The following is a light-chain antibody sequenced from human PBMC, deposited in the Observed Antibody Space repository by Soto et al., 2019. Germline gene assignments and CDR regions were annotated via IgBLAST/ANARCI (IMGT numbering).Light chain of an antibody. Sequence: EIVMTQSPATLSVSPGERATLSCRASQSINSNLAWYQQKPGQAPRLLIYGASTRATDIPDRFSGSGSGTELTLNISSLQYEDFNFYYCQQYSPRPRTCGQGTMVEIK. CDR2: GAS. J-gene: IGKJ1*01. CDR1: QSINSN. CDR3: QQYSPRPRT. V-gene: IGKV3-15*01.